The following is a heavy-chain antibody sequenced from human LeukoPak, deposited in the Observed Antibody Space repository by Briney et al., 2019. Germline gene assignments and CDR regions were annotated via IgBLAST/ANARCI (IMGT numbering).Heavy chain of an antibody. D-gene: IGHD2-8*02. V-gene: IGHV3-23*01. Sequence: GGSLRLSCAASEFTLGSYAMSWVRQAPGKGLEWVSGISANGANTHYAESVRGRFIISRDNSKNTLYLQMNSLRAGDTALYFCAKYHNPESTGPFHWGQGTLVTVSS. CDR1: EFTLGSYA. CDR3: AKYHNPESTGPFH. J-gene: IGHJ4*02. CDR2: ISANGANT.